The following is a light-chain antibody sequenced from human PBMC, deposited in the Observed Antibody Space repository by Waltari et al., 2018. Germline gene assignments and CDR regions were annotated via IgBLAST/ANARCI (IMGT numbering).Light chain of an antibody. J-gene: IGLJ1*01. Sequence: QSALTQPRSVSGSPGPSVTISCTGTSSGVVGYNYFSWYQQHPGKAPKLMIYDVSKRPSGVPDRFSGSKSGNTASLTISGLQAEDEADYYCCSYAGSYTFVFGTGTKVTVL. CDR2: DVS. V-gene: IGLV2-11*01. CDR1: SSGVVGYNY. CDR3: CSYAGSYTFV.